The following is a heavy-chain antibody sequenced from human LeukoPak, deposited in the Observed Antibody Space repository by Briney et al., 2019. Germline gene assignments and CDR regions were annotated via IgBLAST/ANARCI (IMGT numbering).Heavy chain of an antibody. J-gene: IGHJ3*02. V-gene: IGHV3-23*01. Sequence: GGSLRLSCAASGFTFSSYAMSWVRQAPGKGLEWVSAISGSGGSTYYADSVKGRFTISRDNSKNTLYLQMNSLRAEDTAVYYCARETIMITFGGVIVRGAFDIWGQGTMVTVSS. D-gene: IGHD3-16*02. CDR2: ISGSGGST. CDR3: ARETIMITFGGVIVRGAFDI. CDR1: GFTFSSYA.